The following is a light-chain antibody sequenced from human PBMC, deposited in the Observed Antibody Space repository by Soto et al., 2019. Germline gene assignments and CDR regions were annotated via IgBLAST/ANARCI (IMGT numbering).Light chain of an antibody. CDR2: EVS. Sequence: QSALTQPASVSGSPGQSITISCTGTSSDVGGYNYVSWYQQHPGKAPKLMIYEVSNRPSGVSNRFSGSKSGNTASLTISGLQAEDEGHYSCSSYTSSTLVVFGGGTKVTVL. CDR3: SSYTSSTLVV. J-gene: IGLJ2*01. V-gene: IGLV2-14*01. CDR1: SSDVGGYNY.